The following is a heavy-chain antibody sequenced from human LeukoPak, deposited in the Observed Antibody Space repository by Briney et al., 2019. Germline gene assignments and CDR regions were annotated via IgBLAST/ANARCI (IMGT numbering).Heavy chain of an antibody. Sequence: SETLSLTCTVSGGSISSSSYYWGWIRQPPGKGLEWIGSIYYSGSTYYNPSLKSRVTISVDTSKNQFSLKLSSVTAADTAVYYCAREVVVVFRGPFDYWGQGTLVTVSS. D-gene: IGHD2-21*01. V-gene: IGHV4-39*07. CDR1: GGSISSSSYY. CDR2: IYYSGST. J-gene: IGHJ4*02. CDR3: AREVVVVFRGPFDY.